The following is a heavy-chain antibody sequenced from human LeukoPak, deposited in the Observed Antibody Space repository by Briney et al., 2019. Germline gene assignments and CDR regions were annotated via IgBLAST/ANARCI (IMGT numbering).Heavy chain of an antibody. CDR1: GFTFSSYA. Sequence: HPGGSLRLSCAASGFTFSSYAMTWVRQAPGKGLESVSGLSGNGGSTYYADSVKGRFTISRDNFKNTLYLQMNSLRVEDSGVYYCAKDLMIGTLGWFDPWGQGTLVTVSS. J-gene: IGHJ5*02. V-gene: IGHV3-23*01. CDR2: LSGNGGST. D-gene: IGHD1-7*01. CDR3: AKDLMIGTLGWFDP.